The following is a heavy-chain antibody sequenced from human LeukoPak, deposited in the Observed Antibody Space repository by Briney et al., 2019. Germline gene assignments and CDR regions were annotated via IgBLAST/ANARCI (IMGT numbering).Heavy chain of an antibody. V-gene: IGHV1-2*06. CDR2: INPNSGGA. Sequence: GASVKVSCKASGYTFTAYYIHWVRQAPGQGLEWMGRINPNSGGANYAQKFQGRVTMTRNTFISTAYMELSSLRSEDTAVYYCATDHTLGEVRGVFDAFDIWGQGTMVTVSS. CDR3: ATDHTLGEVRGVFDAFDI. D-gene: IGHD3-10*01. CDR1: GYTFTAYY. J-gene: IGHJ3*02.